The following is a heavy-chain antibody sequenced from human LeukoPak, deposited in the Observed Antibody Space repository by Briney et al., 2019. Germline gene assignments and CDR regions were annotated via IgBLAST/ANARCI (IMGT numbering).Heavy chain of an antibody. CDR2: IYYSGST. Sequence: SETLPLTCAVSGGSISSGDYYWSWIRQPPGKGLEWIGYIYYSGSTYYNPSLKSRVTISVDTSKNQFSLKLSSVTAADTAVYYCAGSEVGATRGFDYWGQGTLVTVSS. V-gene: IGHV4-30-4*01. J-gene: IGHJ4*02. CDR1: GGSISSGDYY. D-gene: IGHD1-26*01. CDR3: AGSEVGATRGFDY.